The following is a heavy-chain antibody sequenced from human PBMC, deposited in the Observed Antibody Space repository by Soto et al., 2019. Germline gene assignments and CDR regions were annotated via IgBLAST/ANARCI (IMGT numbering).Heavy chain of an antibody. V-gene: IGHV4-31*03. Sequence: PSETLSLTCTVSGGSISSGGYYWSWIRQHPGKGLEWIGYIYYSGSTYYNPSLKSRVTISVDTSKNQFSLKLSSVTAADTAVYYCARGGSGRSYFDYWGQGTLVTVSS. CDR3: ARGGSGRSYFDY. CDR1: GGSISSGGYY. D-gene: IGHD3-10*01. J-gene: IGHJ4*02. CDR2: IYYSGST.